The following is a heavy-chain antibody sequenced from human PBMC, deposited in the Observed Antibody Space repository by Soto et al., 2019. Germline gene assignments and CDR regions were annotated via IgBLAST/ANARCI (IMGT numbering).Heavy chain of an antibody. CDR2: IYYSGST. CDR1: GGSISSYY. Sequence: SETLSLTCTVSGGSISSYYWSWIRQPPGKGLEWIGYIYYSGSTNYNPSLKSRVTISVDTSKNQFSLKLSSVTAADTAVYYCARGDGYNYFDYWGQGTLVTVSS. V-gene: IGHV4-59*01. D-gene: IGHD5-12*01. J-gene: IGHJ4*02. CDR3: ARGDGYNYFDY.